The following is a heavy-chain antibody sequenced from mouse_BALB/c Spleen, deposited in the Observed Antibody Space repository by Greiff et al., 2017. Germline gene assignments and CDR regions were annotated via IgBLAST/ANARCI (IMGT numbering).Heavy chain of an antibody. Sequence: VHLVESGPGLVAPSQSLSITCTVSGFSLNSYGVHWVRQPPGKGLEWLGVIWAGGSTNYNSALMSRLSISKDNSKSQVFLKMNSLQTDDTAMYYCARDNYGNYNWYFDVWGAGTTVTVSS. CDR2: IWAGGST. CDR3: ARDNYGNYNWYFDV. CDR1: GFSLNSYG. V-gene: IGHV2-9*02. D-gene: IGHD2-1*01. J-gene: IGHJ1*01.